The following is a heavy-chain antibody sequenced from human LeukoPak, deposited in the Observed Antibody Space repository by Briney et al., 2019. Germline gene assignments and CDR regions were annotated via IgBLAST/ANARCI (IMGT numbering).Heavy chain of an antibody. CDR2: IYPGDSDT. Sequence: GESLKISCTGFEYNFTTYWIGWVRQMPGKGLEWMGIIYPGDSDTRYSPSFQGQVTISAAKSISTAYLQLSSLKASNTAMYYCARHGGGGYGGNSGFDYWGQGTLVTVSS. CDR1: EYNFTTYW. D-gene: IGHD4-23*01. J-gene: IGHJ4*02. CDR3: ARHGGGGYGGNSGFDY. V-gene: IGHV5-51*01.